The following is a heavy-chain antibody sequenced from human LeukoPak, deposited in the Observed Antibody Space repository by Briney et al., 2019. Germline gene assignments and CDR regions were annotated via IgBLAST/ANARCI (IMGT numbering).Heavy chain of an antibody. J-gene: IGHJ4*02. CDR2: ISYDGSNK. Sequence: GRSLRLSCAASGFTFSSYTMHWVRQAPGKGLEWVAVISYDGSNKYYADSVKGRFTISRDNSKNTLYLQMNSLRAEDTAVYYCARDRYDFWSGYYIGYYFDYWGQGTLVTVSS. D-gene: IGHD3-3*01. CDR3: ARDRYDFWSGYYIGYYFDY. CDR1: GFTFSSYT. V-gene: IGHV3-30*04.